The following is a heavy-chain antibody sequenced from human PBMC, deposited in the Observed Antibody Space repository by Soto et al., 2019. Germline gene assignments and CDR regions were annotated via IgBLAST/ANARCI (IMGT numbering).Heavy chain of an antibody. D-gene: IGHD2-2*02. CDR2: IIPIFGTA. J-gene: IGHJ6*02. V-gene: IGHV1-69*06. Sequence: QVQLVQSGAEVKKPGSSVKVSCKASGGTFSSYAISWVRQAPGQGLEWMGRIIPIFGTANYAQKFQGRGTITADKSTSTAYMELSSLRSEDTAVYYCARPIDGDCSSTSCYTYYYYYGMDVWGQGTTVTVSS. CDR3: ARPIDGDCSSTSCYTYYYYYGMDV. CDR1: GGTFSSYA.